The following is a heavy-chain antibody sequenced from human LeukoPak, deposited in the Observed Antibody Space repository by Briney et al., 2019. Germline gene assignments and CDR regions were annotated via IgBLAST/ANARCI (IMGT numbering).Heavy chain of an antibody. CDR2: INTGGSTT. CDR1: GFTFSSYW. CDR3: SRDLRGGDDY. J-gene: IGHJ4*02. V-gene: IGHV3-74*01. D-gene: IGHD2-15*01. Sequence: GSLRLSCAASGFTFSSYWMHWVRQAPGKGLVWVSRINTGGSTTDYADSVKGRLTISRDNAKNTLYLQMNSLRAEDTAVYYCSRDLRGGDDYWGQGILVIVSS.